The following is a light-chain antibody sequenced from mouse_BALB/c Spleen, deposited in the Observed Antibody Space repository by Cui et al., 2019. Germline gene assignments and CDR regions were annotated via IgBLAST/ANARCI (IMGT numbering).Light chain of an antibody. Sequence: QILLTQSPAIMSASPGEKVTMTCSASSSVSYMHWYQQKPGSSPKPWIYDTSNLTSGFPARLSGSGSGTSYSLIISSMEAEDAATYYCHQRSSYLTFGAGTKLELK. CDR2: DTS. V-gene: IGKV4-69*01. CDR3: HQRSSYLT. CDR1: SSVSY. J-gene: IGKJ5*01.